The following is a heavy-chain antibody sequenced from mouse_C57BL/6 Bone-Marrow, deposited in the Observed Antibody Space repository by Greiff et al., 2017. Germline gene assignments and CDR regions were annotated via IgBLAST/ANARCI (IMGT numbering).Heavy chain of an antibody. CDR2: IYPGDGDT. Sequence: VQLMQSGPELVKPGASVKISCKASGYAFSSSWMHWVKQRPGQGLEWIGRIYPGDGDTNYNGKFKGKATLTADKSSSTAYMQLSSLTSEESAVYFWASYYGSAWGGYWGQGTLVTVSA. J-gene: IGHJ3*01. CDR3: ASYYGSAWGGY. D-gene: IGHD1-1*01. CDR1: GYAFSSSW. V-gene: IGHV1-82*01.